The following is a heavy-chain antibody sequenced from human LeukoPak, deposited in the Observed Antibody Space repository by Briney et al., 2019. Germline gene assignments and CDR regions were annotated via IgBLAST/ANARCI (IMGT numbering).Heavy chain of an antibody. Sequence: ASVKVSCKASGYTFTHYGVTWVRQAPGQGLAWMGWINTYNGDTKCAQKLQGRVTMTTDTSTSTAFMELRSLRSDDSAVYYCARGIRSPLFDYWGLGTLVTVSP. CDR3: ARGIRSPLFDY. CDR2: INTYNGDT. CDR1: GYTFTHYG. D-gene: IGHD3-16*01. J-gene: IGHJ4*02. V-gene: IGHV1-18*01.